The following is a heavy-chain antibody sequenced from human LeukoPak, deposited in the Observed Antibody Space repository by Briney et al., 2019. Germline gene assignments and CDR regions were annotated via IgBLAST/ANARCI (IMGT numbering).Heavy chain of an antibody. J-gene: IGHJ4*02. D-gene: IGHD3-3*01. CDR2: INHSGST. CDR1: GGSFSGYY. V-gene: IGHV4-34*01. Sequence: KPSETLSLTCAVYGGSFSGYYWSWIRQPPGKGLEWIGEINHSGSTNYNPSLKSRVTISVDTSKNQFSLKLSSVTAADTAVYYCARNITILGVVKGGGQGTLVTVSS. CDR3: ARNITILGVVKG.